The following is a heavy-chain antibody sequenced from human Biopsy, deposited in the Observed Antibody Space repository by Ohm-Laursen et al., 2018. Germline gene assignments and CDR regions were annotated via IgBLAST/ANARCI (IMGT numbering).Heavy chain of an antibody. Sequence: ATVKISCKAPSHTFTDYNIHWMRQAPGQGLEWLGYINCKTGATNYAQKFQGTVTMTRDTSISTAYLALGSLRSADTAIYYCARDPLNGHKHFDYWGQGSLVTVSS. D-gene: IGHD2-8*01. CDR1: SHTFTDYN. J-gene: IGHJ4*02. CDR3: ARDPLNGHKHFDY. V-gene: IGHV1-2*02. CDR2: INCKTGAT.